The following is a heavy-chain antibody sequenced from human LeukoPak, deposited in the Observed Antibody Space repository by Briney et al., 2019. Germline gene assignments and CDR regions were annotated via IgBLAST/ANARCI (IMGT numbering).Heavy chain of an antibody. V-gene: IGHV4-34*01. J-gene: IGHJ5*02. Sequence: SETLSLTCAVYGGSFSGYYWSWIRQPPGKGLEWIGEINHSGGTNYNPSLKSRVTISVDTSKNQFSLKLSSVTAADTAVYYCARGRRVVRYSSSWYTGPKYNWFDPWGQGTLVTVSS. CDR3: ARGRRVVRYSSSWYTGPKYNWFDP. D-gene: IGHD6-13*01. CDR1: GGSFSGYY. CDR2: INHSGGT.